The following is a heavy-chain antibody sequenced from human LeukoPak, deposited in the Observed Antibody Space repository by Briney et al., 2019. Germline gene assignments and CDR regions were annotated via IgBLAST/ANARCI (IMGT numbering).Heavy chain of an antibody. CDR3: AKDLTYGSGDP. Sequence: GGSLRLSCAASGFTFSSYAMTWVRQAPGKGLQWVSVISGGGDTTYYAGSVKGRFTISRDNSKNTLYLQMNSLRAEDTAVYYCAKDLTYGSGDPWGQGTLVTVSS. J-gene: IGHJ5*02. CDR1: GFTFSSYA. CDR2: ISGGGDTT. D-gene: IGHD3-10*01. V-gene: IGHV3-23*01.